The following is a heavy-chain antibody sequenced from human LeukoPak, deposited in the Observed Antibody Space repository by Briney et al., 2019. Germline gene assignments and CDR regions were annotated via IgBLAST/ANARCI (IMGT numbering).Heavy chain of an antibody. Sequence: SETLSLTCTVSGGSISSYYWSWIRQPAGKGLEWVGYIYSSGSTNYNPSLQSRLTMSVDTSKNQFSLKLTSVTAADTAVYYCARWVYDRSGYYPDWYFDLWGRGTLVTVSS. J-gene: IGHJ2*01. V-gene: IGHV4-4*07. CDR1: GGSISSYY. D-gene: IGHD3-22*01. CDR3: ARWVYDRSGYYPDWYFDL. CDR2: IYSSGST.